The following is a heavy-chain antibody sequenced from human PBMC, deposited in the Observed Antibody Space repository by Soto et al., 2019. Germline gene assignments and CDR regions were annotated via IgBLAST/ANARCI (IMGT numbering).Heavy chain of an antibody. J-gene: IGHJ4*02. D-gene: IGHD3-3*01. CDR2: VSAYNRNT. Sequence: QVQLVQSGVEVKKPGASVKVSCQASGYTFTNYGITWLRQAPGQGLEWMGWVSAYNRNTNYAQRFQDRVTMTTDTPTRTFYTELRNLKSDATATYFCARERHYDPFLYWGQGTLVTVSS. CDR3: ARERHYDPFLY. V-gene: IGHV1-18*01. CDR1: GYTFTNYG.